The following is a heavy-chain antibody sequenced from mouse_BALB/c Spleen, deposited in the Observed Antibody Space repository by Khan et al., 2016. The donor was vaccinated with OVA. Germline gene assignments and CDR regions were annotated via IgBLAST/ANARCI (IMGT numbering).Heavy chain of an antibody. V-gene: IGHV2-2*02. J-gene: IGHJ3*01. CDR3: ARRGYDYGRGALFAY. CDR2: IWSAGST. CDR1: GFPLTNYS. D-gene: IGHD2-4*01. Sequence: QVQLKESGPGLVQPSQSLSITCTVSGFPLTNYSVHWVRQSPGKGLEWLGVIWSAGSTDYNAAFISRLTIRKDNSRSQVFFKMNSLQPNDTAIYYCARRGYDYGRGALFAYWGQGTLVTVSA.